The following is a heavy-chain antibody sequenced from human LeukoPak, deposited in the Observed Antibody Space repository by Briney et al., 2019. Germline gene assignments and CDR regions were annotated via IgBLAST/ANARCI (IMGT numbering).Heavy chain of an antibody. Sequence: ASVHVSCKASGYTFTSYGISWVRQAPGQGLEWMGWISAYNGNTNYAQKLQGRVTMTTDTSTSTAYMELRSLRSDDTAVYYCARDFFTASYGSGSYYNLYYYGMDVWGQETTVTVSS. CDR1: GYTFTSYG. CDR2: ISAYNGNT. D-gene: IGHD3-10*01. J-gene: IGHJ6*02. CDR3: ARDFFTASYGSGSYYNLYYYGMDV. V-gene: IGHV1-18*01.